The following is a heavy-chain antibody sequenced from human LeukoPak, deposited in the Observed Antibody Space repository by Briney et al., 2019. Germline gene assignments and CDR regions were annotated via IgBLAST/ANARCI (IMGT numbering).Heavy chain of an antibody. CDR1: GFTVSGNY. CDR3: ARSSERKYYFDY. CDR2: IYSGGTT. V-gene: IGHV3-53*01. J-gene: IGHJ4*02. Sequence: GGSLRLSCAASGFTVSGNYMSWVRQAPGKGLEWVSLIYSGGTTYYADSVKGRFTISRDNSKNTLYLQMNGLRAEDTAVYYCARSSERKYYFDYWGQGTLVTVSS. D-gene: IGHD3-22*01.